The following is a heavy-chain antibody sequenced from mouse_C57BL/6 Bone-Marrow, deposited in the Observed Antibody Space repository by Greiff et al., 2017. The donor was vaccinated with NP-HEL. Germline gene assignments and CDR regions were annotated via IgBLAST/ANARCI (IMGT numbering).Heavy chain of an antibody. J-gene: IGHJ4*01. CDR2: ISSGSSTI. V-gene: IGHV5-17*01. Sequence: EVQRVESGGGLVKPGGSLKLSCAASGFTFSDYGMHWVRQAPEKGLEWVAYISSGSSTIYYADTVKGRVTISRDNAKNTQILKMTSLRSKDTAMYYCARRYRGLYYYAMDYWGQGTSVTVSS. CDR3: ARRYRGLYYYAMDY. CDR1: GFTFSDYG. D-gene: IGHD2-12*01.